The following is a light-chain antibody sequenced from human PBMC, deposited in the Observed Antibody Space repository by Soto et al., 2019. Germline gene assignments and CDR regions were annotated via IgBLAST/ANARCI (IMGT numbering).Light chain of an antibody. Sequence: TQSPSTLSASVGDSVTITCRASQSVSSNLAWYQQKPGQAPRLIIYGASSRATGIPDRFSGSGSGPDFTLKIRRLEPDDFAVYYCQKYGRSPSITFGGGTKVDI. CDR2: GAS. V-gene: IGKV3-20*01. J-gene: IGKJ4*02. CDR1: QSVSSN. CDR3: QKYGRSPSIT.